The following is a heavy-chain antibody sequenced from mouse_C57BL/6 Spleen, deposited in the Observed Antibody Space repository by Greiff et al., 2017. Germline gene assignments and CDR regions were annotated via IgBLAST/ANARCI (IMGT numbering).Heavy chain of an antibody. CDR3: ARWVNSNWFAY. CDR2: INPNNGGT. J-gene: IGHJ3*01. CDR1: GYTFTDYY. V-gene: IGHV1-26*01. Sequence: VQLQQSGPELVKPGASVKISCKASGYTFTDYYMNWVKQSHGKSLEWIGDINPNNGGTSYNQKFKGKATLTVDKSSSTAYMELRSLTSEDSAVYYCARWVNSNWFAYWGQGTLVTVSA. D-gene: IGHD2-5*01.